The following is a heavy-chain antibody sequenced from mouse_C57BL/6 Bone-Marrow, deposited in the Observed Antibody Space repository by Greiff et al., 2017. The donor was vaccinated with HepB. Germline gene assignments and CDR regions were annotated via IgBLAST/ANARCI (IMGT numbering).Heavy chain of an antibody. CDR2: IDPSDSYT. D-gene: IGHD2-1*01. CDR1: GYTFTSYW. Sequence: VQLKQPGAELVMPGASVKLSCKASGYTFTSYWMHWVKQRPGQGLEWIGEIDPSDSYTNYNQKFKGKSTLTVDKSSSTAYMQLSSLTSEDSAVYYCARNSYAMDYWGQGTSVTVSS. CDR3: ARNSYAMDY. J-gene: IGHJ4*01. V-gene: IGHV1-69*01.